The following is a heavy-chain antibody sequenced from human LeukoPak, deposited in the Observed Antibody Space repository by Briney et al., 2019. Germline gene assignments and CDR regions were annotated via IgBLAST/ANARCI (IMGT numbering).Heavy chain of an antibody. CDR1: GYTFTGYY. V-gene: IGHV1-2*04. CDR2: INPNSGGT. D-gene: IGHD5-18*01. J-gene: IGHJ6*02. Sequence: ASVEVSCKASGYTFTGYYMHWVRQAPGQGLEWMGWINPNSGGTNYAQKFQGWVTMTRDTSISTAYMELSRLRSDDTAVYYCARDKLQLWKRGYYYYGMDVWGQGTTVTVSS. CDR3: ARDKLQLWKRGYYYYGMDV.